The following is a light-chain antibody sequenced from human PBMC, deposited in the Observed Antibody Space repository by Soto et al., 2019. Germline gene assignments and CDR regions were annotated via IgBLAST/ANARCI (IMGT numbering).Light chain of an antibody. V-gene: IGKV3-20*01. CDR1: QSISSSY. Sequence: EIVLTQSPGTLSLSPGERATLSCRASQSISSSYLAWYQQKPGQAPRLLIYGASNRATGIPDRFSGSGSGTDFTLAITRLEPEDFAVYYCQQYGSSSYTFGQGTKLDIK. J-gene: IGKJ2*01. CDR3: QQYGSSSYT. CDR2: GAS.